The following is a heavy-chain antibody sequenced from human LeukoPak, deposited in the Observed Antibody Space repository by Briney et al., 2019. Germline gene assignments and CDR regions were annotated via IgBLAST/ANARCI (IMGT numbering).Heavy chain of an antibody. Sequence: SETLSLTCAVSGGSISSYYWSWIRQPPGKGLEWIGYLYDSGSANYNPLLRSRVTISVDTSKNQFSLKLSSVTAADTAVYYCARHFSSWAFDIWGQGTKVTVSS. V-gene: IGHV4-59*08. CDR2: LYDSGSA. CDR3: ARHFSSWAFDI. CDR1: GGSISSYY. D-gene: IGHD6-6*01. J-gene: IGHJ3*02.